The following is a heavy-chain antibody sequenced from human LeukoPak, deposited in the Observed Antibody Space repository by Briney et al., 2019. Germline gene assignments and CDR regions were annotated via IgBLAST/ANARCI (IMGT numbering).Heavy chain of an antibody. CDR2: ISAYNGNT. V-gene: IGHV1-18*01. CDR1: GYTFTSYG. Sequence: ASVKVSCKASGYTFTSYGISWVRQAPGQGLEWVGWISAYNGNTNYAQKLQGRVTMTTDTSTSTAYMELRSLRSDDTAVYYCARGGYCSGGSCYSHNWFDPWGQGTLVTVSS. CDR3: ARGGYCSGGSCYSHNWFDP. D-gene: IGHD2-15*01. J-gene: IGHJ5*02.